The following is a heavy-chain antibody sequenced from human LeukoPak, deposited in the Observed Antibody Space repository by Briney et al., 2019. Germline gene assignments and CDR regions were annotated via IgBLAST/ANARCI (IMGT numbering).Heavy chain of an antibody. J-gene: IGHJ5*02. V-gene: IGHV4-61*02. Sequence: TXSLTCNVSGGSVSSGSYYWSWIRQPXGKGLEWIGRIYTSGSTNYSPSLKSRVTISVDTSRNQFSLKLSSVTAADTAVYYCAREDYYDSGTYYNWFDPWGQGTLVTVSS. CDR2: IYTSGST. CDR1: GGSVSSGSYY. CDR3: AREDYYDSGTYYNWFDP. D-gene: IGHD3-10*01.